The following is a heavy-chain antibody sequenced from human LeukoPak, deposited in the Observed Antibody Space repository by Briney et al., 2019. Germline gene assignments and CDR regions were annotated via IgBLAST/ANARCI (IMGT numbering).Heavy chain of an antibody. CDR3: AKDFAFNSYMDV. J-gene: IGHJ6*03. Sequence: PGGSLRLSCAASGFTFSTYGMHWVRRAPGKGLEWVSFIRYVGINKYYADSVKGRFTISRDNSKNTLYLQMNSLRAEDTAVYYCAKDFAFNSYMDVWGKGTTVTISS. CDR1: GFTFSTYG. D-gene: IGHD2/OR15-2a*01. V-gene: IGHV3-30*02. CDR2: IRYVGINK.